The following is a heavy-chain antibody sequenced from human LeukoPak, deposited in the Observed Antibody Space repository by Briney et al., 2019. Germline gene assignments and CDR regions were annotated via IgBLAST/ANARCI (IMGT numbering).Heavy chain of an antibody. J-gene: IGHJ4*02. D-gene: IGHD3-22*01. CDR1: GGSISRGGFY. Sequence: SEALPLTCLVSGGSISRGGFYWSCIREHPGEGLECSGYIYYSESTYYNPSLKSRVTISVETSKNQFSLKLSSVTAADTAVYYCARAERYYDRSGHFDYWGQGTLVTVSS. V-gene: IGHV4-31*03. CDR3: ARAERYYDRSGHFDY. CDR2: IYYSEST.